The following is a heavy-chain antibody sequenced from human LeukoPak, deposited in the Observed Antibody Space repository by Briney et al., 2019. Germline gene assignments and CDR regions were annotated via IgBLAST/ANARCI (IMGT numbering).Heavy chain of an antibody. D-gene: IGHD6-6*01. CDR2: INPSGGST. CDR1: GYTFTSYY. CDR3: ARDQVDSSSGVYYFDY. J-gene: IGHJ4*02. V-gene: IGHV1-46*01. Sequence: ASVKVSCKASGYTFTSYYMHWVRQAPGQGLEWMGIINPSGGSTSYVQKFQGRVTMTRDTSTSTVYMELSSLRSEDTAVYYCARDQVDSSSGVYYFDYWGQGTLVTVSS.